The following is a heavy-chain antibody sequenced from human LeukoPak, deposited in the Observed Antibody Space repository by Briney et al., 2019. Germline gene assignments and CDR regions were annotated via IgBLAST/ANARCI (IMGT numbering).Heavy chain of an antibody. CDR1: GGSFSGYY. Sequence: SETLSLTCAGYGGSFSGYYWSWIRQPPGKGLEWIGEINHSGSTNYNPSLKSRVTISVDTSKNQFSLKLSSVTAADTAVYYCARGDDIVVVPAPRGNWFDPWGQGTLVTVSS. V-gene: IGHV4-34*01. J-gene: IGHJ5*02. D-gene: IGHD2-2*01. CDR3: ARGDDIVVVPAPRGNWFDP. CDR2: INHSGST.